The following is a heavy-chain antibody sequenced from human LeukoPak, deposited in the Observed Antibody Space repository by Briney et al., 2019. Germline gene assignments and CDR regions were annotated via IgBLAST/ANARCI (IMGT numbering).Heavy chain of an antibody. CDR2: ISYDGSNK. CDR3: SRGRAVRY. Sequence: GGSLRLSCAASGFTFSSYGMHWVRQAPGKGLEWVAVISYDGSNKYYADSVKGRFTISRDNSKNTLYLRMNSLKSEDTAVYYCSRGRAVRYWGQGTLVTVSS. J-gene: IGHJ4*02. D-gene: IGHD3-10*01. CDR1: GFTFSSYG. V-gene: IGHV3-30*03.